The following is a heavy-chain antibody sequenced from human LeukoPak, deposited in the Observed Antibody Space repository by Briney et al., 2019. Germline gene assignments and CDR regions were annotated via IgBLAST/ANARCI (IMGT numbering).Heavy chain of an antibody. CDR1: GGSISSGGYY. Sequence: PSQTLSLTCTVSGGSISSGGYYWSWIRQHPGKGLEWIGYIYYSGSTYYNPSLKSRVTISVDTSKNQFSLKLSSVTAADTAVYYCASQPHYGRYCSGGSCYPGPFDYWGQGTLVTVSS. CDR2: IYYSGST. CDR3: ASQPHYGRYCSGGSCYPGPFDY. D-gene: IGHD2-15*01. J-gene: IGHJ4*02. V-gene: IGHV4-31*03.